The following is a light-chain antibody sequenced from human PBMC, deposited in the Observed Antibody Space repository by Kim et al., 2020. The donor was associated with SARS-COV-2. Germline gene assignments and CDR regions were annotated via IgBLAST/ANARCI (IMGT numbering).Light chain of an antibody. V-gene: IGLV2-8*01. CDR1: SSVSGGYNF. J-gene: IGLJ2*01. CDR2: EVK. Sequence: GHASTITCTGTSSVSGGYNFVAWYQQHPGKAPIDMISEVKKRASGVPDRFSGSKSGNAASLTVSGLQAEDEADYYCSSYAGRQNLVFGGGTQLTVL. CDR3: SSYAGRQNLV.